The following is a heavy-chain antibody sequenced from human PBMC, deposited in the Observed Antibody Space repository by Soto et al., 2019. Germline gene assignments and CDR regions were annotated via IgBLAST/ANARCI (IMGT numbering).Heavy chain of an antibody. CDR2: IRQDGGRI. V-gene: IGHV3-7*01. D-gene: IGHD3-16*01. CDR3: ARLNWVMDRVPLTGFDF. J-gene: IGHJ5*01. CDR1: GFTFSNYW. Sequence: GGSLRLSCAASGFTFSNYWMSWVRQAPGKGLEWVANIRQDGGRIFYMDSMRGRFTISRDNTKNSLYLQMSSLRVDDTAVYYCARLNWVMDRVPLTGFDFWGQGTPVTVSS.